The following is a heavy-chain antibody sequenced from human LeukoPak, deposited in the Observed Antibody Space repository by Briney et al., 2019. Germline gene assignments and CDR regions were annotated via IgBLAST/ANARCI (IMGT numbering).Heavy chain of an antibody. CDR1: GLTFSSNW. V-gene: IGHV3-74*01. J-gene: IGHJ4*02. Sequence: GGSLRLSCAASGLTFSSNWMHWVRQAPGKGLVWVSRINEDGRTTNYADSVKGRFTISRDNAKNTLDLQMNSLRAEDTAVYYCVRDLGGRSGHWGQGTLVTVSS. D-gene: IGHD1-26*01. CDR2: INEDGRTT. CDR3: VRDLGGRSGH.